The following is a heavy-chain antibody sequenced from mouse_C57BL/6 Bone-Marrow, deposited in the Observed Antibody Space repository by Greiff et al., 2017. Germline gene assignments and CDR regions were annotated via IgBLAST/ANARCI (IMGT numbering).Heavy chain of an antibody. V-gene: IGHV5-6*01. CDR2: ISSGGSYT. Sequence: EVKVVESGGDLVKPGGSLKLSCAASGFTFSSYGMSWVRQTPDKRLEWVATISSGGSYTYYPDSVKGRFTISRDNAKNTLYLQMSSLKSEDTAMYYCARHDYSNYLAWFAYWGQGTLVTVSA. CDR1: GFTFSSYG. J-gene: IGHJ3*01. D-gene: IGHD2-5*01. CDR3: ARHDYSNYLAWFAY.